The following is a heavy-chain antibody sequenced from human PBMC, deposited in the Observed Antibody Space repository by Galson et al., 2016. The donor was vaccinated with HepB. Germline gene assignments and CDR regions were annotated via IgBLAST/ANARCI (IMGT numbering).Heavy chain of an antibody. D-gene: IGHD1-26*01. CDR2: THTNVGTT. V-gene: IGHV1-46*01. Sequence: SVKVSCKASGYHFIPYNMHWVRQAPGQGLEWMGMTHTNVGTTTYAQKFQGRVTMTWDTSRNTVYMELSSLRSEDSAVYFCARGSWGADYWGQGPLVTVSA. CDR3: ARGSWGADY. J-gene: IGHJ4*02. CDR1: GYHFIPYN.